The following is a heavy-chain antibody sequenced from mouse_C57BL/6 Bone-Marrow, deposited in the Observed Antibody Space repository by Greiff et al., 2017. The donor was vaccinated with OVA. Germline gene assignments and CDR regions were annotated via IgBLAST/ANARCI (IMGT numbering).Heavy chain of an antibody. Sequence: VQLQQSGAELVRPGSSVKLSCKASGYTFTSYWMHWVKQRPIQGLEWIGNIDPSDSETHYNQKFKDKATLTVDKSSSTAYMQLSSLTSEDSAVYYCARQPYYYGSSYWYFDVWGTGTTVTVSS. CDR2: IDPSDSET. V-gene: IGHV1-52*01. CDR3: ARQPYYYGSSYWYFDV. J-gene: IGHJ1*03. D-gene: IGHD1-1*01. CDR1: GYTFTSYW.